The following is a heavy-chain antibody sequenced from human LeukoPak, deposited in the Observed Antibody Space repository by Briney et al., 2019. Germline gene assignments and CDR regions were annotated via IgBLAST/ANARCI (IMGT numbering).Heavy chain of an antibody. Sequence: GRSLRLSCAASGFTFSSYGTHWVRQAPGKGLEWVAVIWYYGSNKYYADSVKGRFTISRDNSKNTLYLQMNSLRAEDTAVYYCASGDYYDSSGYYNYYYGMDVWGQGTTVTVSS. V-gene: IGHV3-33*01. D-gene: IGHD3-22*01. CDR3: ASGDYYDSSGYYNYYYGMDV. J-gene: IGHJ6*02. CDR2: IWYYGSNK. CDR1: GFTFSSYG.